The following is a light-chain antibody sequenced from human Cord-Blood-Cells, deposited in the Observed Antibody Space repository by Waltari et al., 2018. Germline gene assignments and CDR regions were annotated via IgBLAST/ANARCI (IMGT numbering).Light chain of an antibody. CDR3: QQRSNWPWT. CDR1: QSVSSY. V-gene: IGKV3-11*01. J-gene: IGKJ1*01. CDR2: DAS. Sequence: EIVLTQSPATLSLSPGERVTLSCRASQSVSSYLAWYQQKPGQAPRLLIYDASNWATGIPARFSGSGSGTDFTLTISSLEPEDFAVYYCQQRSNWPWTFGQGTKVEIK.